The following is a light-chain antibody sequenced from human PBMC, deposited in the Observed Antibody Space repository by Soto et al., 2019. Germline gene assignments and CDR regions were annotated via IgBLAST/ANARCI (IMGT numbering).Light chain of an antibody. CDR3: AAWDHSLQGWV. CDR2: NDL. J-gene: IGLJ3*02. V-gene: IGLV1-44*01. Sequence: QSALTQPPSAAGTPGQRVPISCSASGPYIEGNAINWYQQVPGTAPRLLIYNDLQRPSGVPDRFSGSRSGTSASLVIVGLQSEDEADYYCAAWDHSLQGWVFGGGTKLTVL. CDR1: GPYIEGNA.